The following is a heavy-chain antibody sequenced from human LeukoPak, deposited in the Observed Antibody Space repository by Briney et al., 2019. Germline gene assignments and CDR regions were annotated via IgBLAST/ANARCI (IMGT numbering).Heavy chain of an antibody. V-gene: IGHV4-31*03. D-gene: IGHD3-22*01. CDR1: GGSISSGNYY. Sequence: PSETLSLTCTVSGGSISSGNYYWSWIRQHPGKGLEWIGFIYYSGSTYYNPSLKSRVTISVDTSKNQFSLKLSAVTAADTAVYYCARAYDSSGYYPSYFGYRGQGTLVTVSS. CDR3: ARAYDSSGYYPSYFGY. J-gene: IGHJ4*02. CDR2: IYYSGST.